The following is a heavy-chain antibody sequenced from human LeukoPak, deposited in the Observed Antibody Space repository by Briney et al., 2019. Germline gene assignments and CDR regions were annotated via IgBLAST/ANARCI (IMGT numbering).Heavy chain of an antibody. CDR3: ARVAAAGTWVYYFDY. D-gene: IGHD6-13*01. Sequence: TGGSLRLSCAASGFTFSSYAMSWVRQAPGKGLEWVSAISGSGSTYYADSVKGRFTISRDNSKNTLYLQMNSLRAEDTAVYYCARVAAAGTWVYYFDYWGQGTLVTVSS. J-gene: IGHJ4*02. CDR2: ISGSGST. V-gene: IGHV3-23*01. CDR1: GFTFSSYA.